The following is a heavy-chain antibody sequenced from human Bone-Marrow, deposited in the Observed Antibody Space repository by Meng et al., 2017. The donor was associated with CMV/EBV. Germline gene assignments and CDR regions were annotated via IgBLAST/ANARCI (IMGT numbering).Heavy chain of an antibody. CDR1: GFTFSNAW. V-gene: IGHV3-15*01. J-gene: IGHJ6*02. Sequence: GGSLRLSCAASGFTFSNAWMSWVRQAPGKGLEWVGRIKSKTDGGTTDYAAPVKGRSTISRDDSKNTRYLKMNSLKTEDTAVYYCTTGEGREIEVVQAAIYYYYGMDVWGQGTTVTVSS. CDR3: TTGEGREIEVVQAAIYYYYGMDV. CDR2: IKSKTDGGTT. D-gene: IGHD2-2*01.